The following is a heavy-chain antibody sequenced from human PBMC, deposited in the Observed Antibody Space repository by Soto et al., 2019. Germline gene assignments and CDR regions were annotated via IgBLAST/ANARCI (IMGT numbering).Heavy chain of an antibody. Sequence: GGSLRLSCAASGFTFSSYGMHWVRQAPGKGLEWVAVISYDGSNKYYADSVKGRFTISRDNSKNMLYLQMNSLRAEDTAVYYCAKDQSIEWPYYYYYGMDVWGQGTTVTVSS. CDR2: ISYDGSNK. V-gene: IGHV3-30*18. CDR1: GFTFSSYG. J-gene: IGHJ6*02. D-gene: IGHD3-3*01. CDR3: AKDQSIEWPYYYYYGMDV.